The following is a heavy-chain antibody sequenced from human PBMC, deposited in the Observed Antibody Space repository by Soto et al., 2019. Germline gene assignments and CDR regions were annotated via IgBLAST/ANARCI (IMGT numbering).Heavy chain of an antibody. J-gene: IGHJ4*02. D-gene: IGHD6-19*01. Sequence: ASVKVSCKASGYTFTSYGISWVRQAPGQGLEWMGWISAYNGNTNYAQKLQGRVTMTTDTSTSTAYMELRSLRSDDTAVYYCARLRGYSSGWYFGYFDYWGQGTLVTVSS. V-gene: IGHV1-18*01. CDR2: ISAYNGNT. CDR1: GYTFTSYG. CDR3: ARLRGYSSGWYFGYFDY.